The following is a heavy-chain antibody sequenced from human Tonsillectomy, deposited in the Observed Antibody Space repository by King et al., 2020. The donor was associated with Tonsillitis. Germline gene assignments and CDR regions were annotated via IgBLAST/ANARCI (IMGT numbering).Heavy chain of an antibody. J-gene: IGHJ4*02. Sequence: QLQASGPGLVKPSATLSLTCAVSGNSINSGYYWGWIRQPPGKGLEWIGSIYHSGSTYYNPSLKSRVTISVDTSKNQFSLRLSSVTAADTAVYYCAQSGLYSGYDLGEYYFDYWGQGTLVTVSS. D-gene: IGHD5-12*01. CDR2: IYHSGST. CDR1: GNSINSGYY. CDR3: AQSGLYSGYDLGEYYFDY. V-gene: IGHV4-38-2*01.